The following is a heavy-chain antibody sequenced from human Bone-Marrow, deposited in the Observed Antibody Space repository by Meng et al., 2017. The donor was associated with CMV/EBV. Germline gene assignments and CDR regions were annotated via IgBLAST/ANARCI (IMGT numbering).Heavy chain of an antibody. CDR3: ARVEGGSYYAYYYYGMDV. CDR1: GFTFSSYA. J-gene: IGHJ6*02. D-gene: IGHD1-26*01. CDR2: ISYDGSNK. Sequence: GGSLRLSCAASGFTFSSYAMHWVRQAPGKGLEWVAVISYDGSNKYYADSVKGRFTISRDNSKSTLYLQMNSLRAEDTAVYYCARVEGGSYYAYYYYGMDVWGQGTTVTVSS. V-gene: IGHV3-30-3*01.